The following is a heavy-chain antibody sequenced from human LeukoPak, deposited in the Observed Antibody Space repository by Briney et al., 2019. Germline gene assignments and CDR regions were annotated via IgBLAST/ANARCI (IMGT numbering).Heavy chain of an antibody. D-gene: IGHD3-9*01. J-gene: IGHJ4*02. CDR2: ISSSGSTI. V-gene: IGHV3-11*04. CDR3: ARVLRGRGYYDILTGRKSPIAY. CDR1: GFTFSDYY. Sequence: GGSLRLSCAASGFTFSDYYMSWIRQAPGKGLEWVSYISSSGSTIYYADSVKGRFTISRDNAKNSLYLQMSTLRAEDTAVYHCARVLRGRGYYDILTGRKSPIAYWGQGTLVTVSS.